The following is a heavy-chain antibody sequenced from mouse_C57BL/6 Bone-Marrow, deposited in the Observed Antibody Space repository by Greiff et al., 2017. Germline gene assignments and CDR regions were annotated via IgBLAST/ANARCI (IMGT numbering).Heavy chain of an antibody. CDR1: GFTFSSYT. Sequence: DVKLVESGGGLVKPGGSLKLSCAASGFTFSSYTMSWVRQTPEKRLEWVATISGGGGNTYYPDSVKGRFTISRDNAKNTLYLQMSSLRSEDTALYYCARHGDYYGSSLFAYWGQGTLVTVSA. CDR2: ISGGGGNT. CDR3: ARHGDYYGSSLFAY. V-gene: IGHV5-9*01. J-gene: IGHJ3*01. D-gene: IGHD1-1*01.